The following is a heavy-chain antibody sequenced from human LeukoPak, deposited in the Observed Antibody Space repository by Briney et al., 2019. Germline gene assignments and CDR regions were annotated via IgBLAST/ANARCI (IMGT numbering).Heavy chain of an antibody. CDR2: IYTSGST. J-gene: IGHJ4*02. CDR1: GGSISSYY. D-gene: IGHD3-3*01. CDR3: ARGALYDFWSGYYIDY. V-gene: IGHV4-4*07. Sequence: PSETLSLTCTVSGGSISSYYWSWIRQPAGKGLEWIGRIYTSGSTNYNPSLKSRVTMSVDTSKNQFSLKLSSVTAADTAVYYCARGALYDFWSGYYIDYWGQGTLVTVSS.